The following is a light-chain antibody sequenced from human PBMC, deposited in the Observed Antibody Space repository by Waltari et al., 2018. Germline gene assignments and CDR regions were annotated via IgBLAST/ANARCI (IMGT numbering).Light chain of an antibody. V-gene: IGLV2-23*02. CDR3: CTYVGRTTFHVT. Sequence: QSALTQPASVSGSPGPSLTIPCTGTISDVGTYNLISLYQQHPGKAPKLIIYEDKKRPSGVSDRLSGSKSGNTASLTISGLQAEDEADYYCCTYVGRTTFHVTFGGGTKLTVL. J-gene: IGLJ2*01. CDR2: EDK. CDR1: ISDVGTYNL.